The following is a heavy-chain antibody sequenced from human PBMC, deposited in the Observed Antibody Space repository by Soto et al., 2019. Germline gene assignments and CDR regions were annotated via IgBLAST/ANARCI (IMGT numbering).Heavy chain of an antibody. D-gene: IGHD3-16*02. CDR1: GFTFDDYA. CDR2: ISWNSGSI. J-gene: IGHJ6*02. Sequence: EVQLVESGGGLVQPGRSLRLSCAASGFTFDDYAMHWVRQAPGKGLEWVSGISWNSGSIGYADSVKGRFTISRDNAENSLYLQMNSQRAEDTALYYCAKDMITFGGVIVMRNYYGMDVWGQGTTVTVSS. V-gene: IGHV3-9*01. CDR3: AKDMITFGGVIVMRNYYGMDV.